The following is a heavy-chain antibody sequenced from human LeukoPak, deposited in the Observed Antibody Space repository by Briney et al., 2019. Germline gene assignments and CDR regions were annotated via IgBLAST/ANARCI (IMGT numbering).Heavy chain of an antibody. J-gene: IGHJ3*02. Sequence: SETLSLTCTVSGGSISSSSYYWGWIRQPPGKGLEWIGSIYYSGSTYYNPSLKSRVTISVDTSKNQFSLKLSSVTAADTAVYFCARDMGGSYSVTYAFDIWGQGTMVTVSS. CDR1: GGSISSSSYY. V-gene: IGHV4-39*07. CDR2: IYYSGST. CDR3: ARDMGGSYSVTYAFDI. D-gene: IGHD1-26*01.